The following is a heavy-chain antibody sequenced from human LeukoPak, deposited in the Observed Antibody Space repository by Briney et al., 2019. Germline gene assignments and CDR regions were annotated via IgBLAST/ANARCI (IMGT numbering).Heavy chain of an antibody. CDR1: GFTFSSYA. D-gene: IGHD3-3*01. CDR2: ISGSGGSA. J-gene: IGHJ6*02. V-gene: IGHV3-23*01. CDR3: ARDFYDFWSGDRSDYYYYGMDV. Sequence: GGSLRLSCAASGFTFSSYAMSWVRQAPGKGLEWVSAISGSGGSAYYADSVKGRFTISRDNSKNTLYLQMNSLRAEDTAVYYCARDFYDFWSGDRSDYYYYGMDVWSQGTTVTVSS.